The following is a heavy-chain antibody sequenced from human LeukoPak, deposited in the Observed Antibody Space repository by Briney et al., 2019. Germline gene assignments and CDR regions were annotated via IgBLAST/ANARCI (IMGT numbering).Heavy chain of an antibody. CDR2: IYTSGST. CDR3: ARGREYSSGWFYFDY. V-gene: IGHV4-61*05. Sequence: SETLSLTCTVSGGSISSSSYYWGWIRQPPGKGLEWIGRIYTSGSTNYNPSLKSRVTMSVDTSKNQFSLKLSSVTAADTAVYYCARGREYSSGWFYFDYWGQGTLVTVSS. J-gene: IGHJ4*02. D-gene: IGHD6-19*01. CDR1: GGSISSSSYY.